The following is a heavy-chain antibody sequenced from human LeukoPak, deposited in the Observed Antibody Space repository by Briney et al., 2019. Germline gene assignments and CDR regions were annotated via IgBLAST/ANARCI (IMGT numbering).Heavy chain of an antibody. J-gene: IGHJ6*02. V-gene: IGHV3-7*04. Sequence: GRSLRLSCAASGFTFSSYWISWVRQAPGKGLEWVAKIKEDGSEKYYVDSVKGRFTISRDNAKNSMYLQMNSLRAEDTAVYYCARWKDYYYYYGMDAWGQGTTVTVSS. CDR2: IKEDGSEK. D-gene: IGHD1-1*01. CDR3: ARWKDYYYYYGMDA. CDR1: GFTFSSYW.